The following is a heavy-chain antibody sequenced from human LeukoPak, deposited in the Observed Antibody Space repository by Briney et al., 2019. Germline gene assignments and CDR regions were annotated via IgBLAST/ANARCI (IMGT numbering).Heavy chain of an antibody. J-gene: IGHJ4*02. D-gene: IGHD4-17*01. CDR3: AKDQSTDYGDYASVV. Sequence: PGGSLRLSCAASGFTFSSYGMHWVRQAPGKGLEWVAVIWYDGSNKYYADSVKGRFTISRDNSKNTLYLQMNSLRAEDTAVYYCAKDQSTDYGDYASVVWGQGTLVTVSS. CDR1: GFTFSSYG. CDR2: IWYDGSNK. V-gene: IGHV3-33*06.